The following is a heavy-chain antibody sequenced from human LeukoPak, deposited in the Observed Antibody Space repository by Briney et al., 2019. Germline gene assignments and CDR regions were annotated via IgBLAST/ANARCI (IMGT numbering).Heavy chain of an antibody. CDR1: GYTFTGYY. J-gene: IGHJ4*02. CDR2: INPNSGGT. Sequence: ASVKVSCKASGYTFTGYYMHWMRQAPGQGLEWMGWINPNSGGTNYAQKFQGRVTMTRDSSISTAYMELSRLRSDDTAVYYCARVWPCTNGVCPDVFEYWGQGTLVTVSS. V-gene: IGHV1-2*02. CDR3: ARVWPCTNGVCPDVFEY. D-gene: IGHD2-8*01.